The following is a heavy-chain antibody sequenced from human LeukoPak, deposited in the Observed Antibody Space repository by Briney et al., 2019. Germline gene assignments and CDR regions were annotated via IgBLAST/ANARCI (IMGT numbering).Heavy chain of an antibody. J-gene: IGHJ6*02. CDR3: TTTGSVDSYNGMDV. Sequence: GGSLRLSCAASGFTFSSHSMNWVRQAPGKGLEWVSYISSSSNTIYYADSVKGRFTISSDNAKNSLYLQMNSLRAEDTAVYYCTTTGSVDSYNGMDVWGQGTTVTVSS. V-gene: IGHV3-48*04. D-gene: IGHD1-26*01. CDR2: ISSSSNTI. CDR1: GFTFSSHS.